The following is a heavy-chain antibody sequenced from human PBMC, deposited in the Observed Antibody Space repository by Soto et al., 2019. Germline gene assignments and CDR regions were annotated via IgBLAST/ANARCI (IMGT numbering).Heavy chain of an antibody. Sequence: QVQLIQSEAEVKKPGSSVRVSCTASGGIFGSHGFSWVRQAPGQRLEWVGGFIPIFRTLTYTEKFQARVRIAADESTNPFYLDLSSLTSEDTAVYYCVRDRRIYYSDPHDEFVASDYEVWGQGTMVSVSS. V-gene: IGHV1-69*01. CDR3: VRDRRIYYSDPHDEFVASDYEV. CDR1: GGIFGSHG. CDR2: FIPIFRTL. D-gene: IGHD3-22*01. J-gene: IGHJ3*01.